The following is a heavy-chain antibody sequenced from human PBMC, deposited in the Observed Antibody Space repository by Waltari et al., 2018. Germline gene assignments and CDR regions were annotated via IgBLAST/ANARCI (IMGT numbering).Heavy chain of an antibody. CDR1: GYTFTGYY. CDR3: ARDPPGDSSGYTFDY. D-gene: IGHD3-22*01. V-gene: IGHV1-2*02. J-gene: IGHJ4*02. CDR2: INPNSGGT. Sequence: QVQLVQSGAEVKKPGASVKVSCKASGYTFTGYYMHWVRPAPGQGLEWMGWINPNSGGTNYAQKFQGRVTMTRDTSISTAYMELSRLRSDDTAVYYCARDPPGDSSGYTFDYWGQGTLVTVSS.